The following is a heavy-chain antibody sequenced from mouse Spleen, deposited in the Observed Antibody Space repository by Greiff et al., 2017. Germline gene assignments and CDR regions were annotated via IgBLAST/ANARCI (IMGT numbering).Heavy chain of an antibody. CDR3: ARVGYGSTFDY. J-gene: IGHJ2*01. CDR1: GFTFSDYY. Sequence: EVHLVESEGGLVQPGSSMKLSCTASGFTFSDYYMAWVRQVPEKGLEWVANINYDGSSTYYLDSLKSRFIISRDNAKNILYLQMSSLKSEDTATYYCARVGYGSTFDYWGQGTTLTVSS. V-gene: IGHV5-16*01. CDR2: INYDGSST. D-gene: IGHD1-1*01.